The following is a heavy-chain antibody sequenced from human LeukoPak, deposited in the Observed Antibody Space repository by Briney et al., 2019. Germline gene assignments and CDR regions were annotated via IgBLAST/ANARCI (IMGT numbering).Heavy chain of an antibody. CDR1: GGSISSGGYS. V-gene: IGHV4-30-2*01. Sequence: SETLSLTCAVSGGSISSGGYSWSWIRQPPGKGLEWIGYIYHSGSTYYNPSLKSRVTISVDRSKNQFSLKLSSVTAADTAVYYCARRKTGTMEDYWGQETLVTVSS. CDR2: IYHSGST. CDR3: ARRKTGTMEDY. D-gene: IGHD1-7*01. J-gene: IGHJ4*02.